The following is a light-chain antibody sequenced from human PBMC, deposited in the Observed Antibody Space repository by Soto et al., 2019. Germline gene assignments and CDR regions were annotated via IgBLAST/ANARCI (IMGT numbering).Light chain of an antibody. V-gene: IGLV2-8*01. CDR3: SSYAGSRNV. Sequence: QSVLTQPPSSSGSPGQSVAISCTGTISDVGGYNYVSWYQQHPGKAPKLMIYEVNKLPSGVPDRFSGSKSGNTASLTVSGLQAGDEADYYCSSYAGSRNVFGTGTKVTVL. CDR2: EVN. J-gene: IGLJ1*01. CDR1: ISDVGGYNY.